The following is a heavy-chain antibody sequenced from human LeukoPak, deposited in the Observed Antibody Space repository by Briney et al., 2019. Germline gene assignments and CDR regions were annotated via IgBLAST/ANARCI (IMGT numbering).Heavy chain of an antibody. D-gene: IGHD1-1*01. J-gene: IGHJ6*03. V-gene: IGHV3-74*01. CDR1: GFTFSSYW. CDR3: ARGKYPDNDDYMDV. Sequence: GGSLRLSCAASGFTFSSYWMHWVRQAPGKGLVWVSRINSDGSSTSYADSVRGRFSISRDSAKNTLYLQMNSLRAEDTALYYCARGKYPDNDDYMDVWGKGTTVIVSS. CDR2: INSDGSST.